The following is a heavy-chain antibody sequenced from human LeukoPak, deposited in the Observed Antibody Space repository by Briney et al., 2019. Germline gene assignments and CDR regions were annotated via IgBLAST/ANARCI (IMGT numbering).Heavy chain of an antibody. D-gene: IGHD3-22*01. CDR3: ARGDSSGYYFPD. V-gene: IGHV4-34*01. J-gene: IGHJ1*01. CDR2: INHSGST. CDR1: GGSFSGYY. Sequence: SETLSLTCAVYGGSFSGYYWSWIRQPPGKGLEWIGEINHSGSTNYNPSLKSRVTISVDTSKDQFSLKLSSVTAADTAVYYCARGDSSGYYFPDWGQGTLVTVSS.